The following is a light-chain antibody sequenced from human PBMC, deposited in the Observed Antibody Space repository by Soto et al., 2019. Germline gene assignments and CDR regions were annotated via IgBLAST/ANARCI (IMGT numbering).Light chain of an antibody. V-gene: IGKV1-39*01. CDR1: QTINTF. CDR2: AAS. CDR3: QQTYSFPRT. J-gene: IGKJ1*01. Sequence: DIQMTQSPSSLSASVGDRVAITCRAGQTINTFLNWYQQKPGKAPNLLIYAASSLQSGVPSRFSGSGSGTDFTLTISSLQPEDFATYYCQQTYSFPRTFGQGTKVDIK.